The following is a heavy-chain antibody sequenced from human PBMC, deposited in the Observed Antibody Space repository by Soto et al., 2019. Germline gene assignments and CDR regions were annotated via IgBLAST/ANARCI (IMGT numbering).Heavy chain of an antibody. V-gene: IGHV3-11*01. CDR3: AGDFWRREYYYGMDV. Sequence: PGGSLSLSCAASGFTFSDYYMSWIRQAPGKGLEWVSYISSSGSTIYYADSVKGRFTISRDNAKNSLYLQMNSLRAEDTAVYYCAGDFWRREYYYGMDVWGQGTTVTVSS. CDR1: GFTFSDYY. CDR2: ISSSGSTI. D-gene: IGHD3-3*01. J-gene: IGHJ6*02.